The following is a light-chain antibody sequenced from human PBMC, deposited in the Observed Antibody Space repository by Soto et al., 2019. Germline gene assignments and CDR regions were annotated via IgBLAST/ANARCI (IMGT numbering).Light chain of an antibody. J-gene: IGKJ5*01. V-gene: IGKV3-15*01. CDR3: QNYNNWPPFT. CDR2: GAS. CDR1: QSVSTN. Sequence: EIVMTQSPATLSVSPGERAILSCRASQSVSTNLGWYQQKPGQAPRLLIFGASTRATGIPARFSGSGSGTDFPLTITILQLEDSAVYSCQNYNNWPPFTFGQGTRLEIK.